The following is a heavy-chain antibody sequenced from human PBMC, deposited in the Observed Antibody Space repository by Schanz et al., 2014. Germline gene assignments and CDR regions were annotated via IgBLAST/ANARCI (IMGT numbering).Heavy chain of an antibody. J-gene: IGHJ6*02. CDR3: TRVTISPGGHGLDV. D-gene: IGHD3-16*01. V-gene: IGHV3-72*01. CDR2: TRNRANNYFT. CDR1: GFTFSAYY. Sequence: EVQLVESGGGLVQPGGSLRLSCAASGFTFSAYYMDWVRQAPGKGLEWVDRTRNRANNYFTEYAASVKGRFTISRDDTKNSLYLQKSSLKSEDTALYDWTRVTISPGGHGLDVWGQGTTXTVSS.